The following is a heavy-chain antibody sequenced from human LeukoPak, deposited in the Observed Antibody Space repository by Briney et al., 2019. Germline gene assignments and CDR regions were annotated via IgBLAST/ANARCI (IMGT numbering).Heavy chain of an antibody. Sequence: SGPTLLNPTQTLTLTCTLSGLSLSTSGVGVGWIRQPPGKALEWLALIYWNDEKRYSPSLKSRLTITKDTSKIQVVLAMTNMDPVDTATYYCAHTQYYFDSGGVDDGFDIWGQGTLVTVSS. D-gene: IGHD3-22*01. V-gene: IGHV2-5*01. CDR2: IYWNDEK. J-gene: IGHJ3*02. CDR1: GLSLSTSGVG. CDR3: AHTQYYFDSGGVDDGFDI.